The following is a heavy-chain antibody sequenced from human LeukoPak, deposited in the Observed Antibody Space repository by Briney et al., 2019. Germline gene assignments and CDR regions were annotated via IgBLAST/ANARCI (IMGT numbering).Heavy chain of an antibody. Sequence: GGSLRLSCAASGFTFSSYSMNWVRQAPGKGLEWVSYISDSSSTIYYADSVRGRFTISRDNAKNSLYLQMNSLRAEDTAVYYCARDYYGSNGYYYGGYWGQGTLVTVSS. J-gene: IGHJ4*02. CDR3: ARDYYGSNGYYYGGY. CDR2: ISDSSSTI. V-gene: IGHV3-48*01. D-gene: IGHD3-22*01. CDR1: GFTFSSYS.